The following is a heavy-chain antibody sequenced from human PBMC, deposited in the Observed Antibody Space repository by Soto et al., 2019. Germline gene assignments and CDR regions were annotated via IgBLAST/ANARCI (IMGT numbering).Heavy chain of an antibody. CDR2: IYWDDDK. Sequence: QITLNESGPTVVRPTGTLTLTCRFSGFSLTTSGVGVGWIRQSPGKAPEWLALIYWDDDKRYRASLKSRLTITKDTSKNQVVLTVSDLDPTDTATYYCAHRVLRTVFGLVTTTAIYFDFWGQGTPVAVSS. J-gene: IGHJ4*02. V-gene: IGHV2-5*02. CDR1: GFSLTTSGVG. D-gene: IGHD3-3*01. CDR3: AHRVLRTVFGLVTTTAIYFDF.